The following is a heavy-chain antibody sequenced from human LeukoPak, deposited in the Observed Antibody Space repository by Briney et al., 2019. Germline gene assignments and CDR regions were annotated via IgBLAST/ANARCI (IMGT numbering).Heavy chain of an antibody. J-gene: IGHJ4*02. CDR2: ISAYHGDT. CDR1: GYIFARYG. CDR3: ARDTALIITPGGPDY. D-gene: IGHD3-10*01. Sequence: ASVTVSCKASGYIFARYGISWVRQAPGQGLEWMGWISAYHGDTKYEHNPQGRVTLTTDTSTGTAYMELRSLTSDDTALYYCARDTALIITPGGPDYWGRGTLITVSS. V-gene: IGHV1-18*01.